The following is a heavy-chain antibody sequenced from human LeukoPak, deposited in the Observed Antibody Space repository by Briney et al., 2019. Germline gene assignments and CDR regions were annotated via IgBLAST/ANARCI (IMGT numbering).Heavy chain of an antibody. J-gene: IGHJ5*02. Sequence: GASVKVSCKAAGGMFSRFAISWVRQAPGQGLEWMGGIIPIFGTANYAQKFQGRVTITADESTSTAYMELSSLRSEDTAVYYCARSSGSGDNNWFDPWGQGTLVTVSS. V-gene: IGHV1-69*13. D-gene: IGHD3-10*01. CDR3: ARSSGSGDNNWFDP. CDR2: IIPIFGTA. CDR1: GGMFSRFA.